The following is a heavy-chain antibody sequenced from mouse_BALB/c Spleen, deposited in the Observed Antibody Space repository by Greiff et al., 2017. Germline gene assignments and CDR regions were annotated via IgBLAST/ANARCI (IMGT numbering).Heavy chain of an antibody. D-gene: IGHD2-10*02. CDR3: ARKGLVWYAMDY. Sequence: VQLQQSGAELVKPGASVKLSCTASGFNIKDTYMHWVKQRPEQGLEWIGRIDPANGNTKYDTKFQGKATITADTSSNTAYLQLSSLTSEDTAVYYCARKGLVWYAMDYWGQGTSVTVSS. CDR2: IDPANGNT. V-gene: IGHV14-3*02. J-gene: IGHJ4*01. CDR1: GFNIKDTY.